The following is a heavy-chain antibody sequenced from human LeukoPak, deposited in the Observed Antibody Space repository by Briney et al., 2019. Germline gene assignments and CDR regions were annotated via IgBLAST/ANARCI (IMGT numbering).Heavy chain of an antibody. J-gene: IGHJ4*02. CDR2: IKQDGSKK. CDR3: TRVGYIDEGIDY. V-gene: IGHV3-7*04. CDR1: GFPFSSYW. Sequence: SGGSLRLSCVASGFPFSSYWMTWVRQAPGKGMEWVANIKQDGSKKSYVDSVKGRFTISRDNAKNSLYLQMNSLRPEDTAIYYCTRVGYIDEGIDYWGQGTLVSVSS. D-gene: IGHD5-24*01.